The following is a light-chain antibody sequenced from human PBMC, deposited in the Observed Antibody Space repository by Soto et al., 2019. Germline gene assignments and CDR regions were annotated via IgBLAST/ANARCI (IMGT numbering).Light chain of an antibody. J-gene: IGKJ2*01. V-gene: IGKV3-20*01. Sequence: EVVLTQSPGTLSLSPGERVTLSCRASQSVSNNYLAWYQQKPGQSPKLLIFGSSDRATGIPDRFSCSGSGTDFTLTISSLEPEDFAVYNCQQYGSTPPYTFGQGTKLEIK. CDR1: QSVSNNY. CDR2: GSS. CDR3: QQYGSTPPYT.